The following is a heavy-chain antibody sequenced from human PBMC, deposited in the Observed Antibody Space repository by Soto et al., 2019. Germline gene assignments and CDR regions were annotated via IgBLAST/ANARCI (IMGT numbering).Heavy chain of an antibody. CDR1: GGSINSGDYY. CDR2: INHLETT. Sequence: PSETLSLTCTVSGGSINSGDYYWTWVRQPPGKGLEWIGYINHLETTFYNPSFERRLTLSIDRAKNRYSLKLHSMSAADRAVYFCARGGESDSSYYWGQGILVTVFS. V-gene: IGHV4-30-2*01. CDR3: ARGGESDSSYY. D-gene: IGHD4-17*01. J-gene: IGHJ4*02.